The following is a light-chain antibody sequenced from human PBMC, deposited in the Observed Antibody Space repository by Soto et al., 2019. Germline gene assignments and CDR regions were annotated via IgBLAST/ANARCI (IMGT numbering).Light chain of an antibody. V-gene: IGLV2-14*01. CDR3: GSCTTSSILI. CDR1: SADVGGCNY. J-gene: IGLJ1*01. Sequence: QSALTQPASVSGSPGQSITISCTGTSADVGGCNYVSWYQQHPDKAPKVVIYEVSNRPSGVSNRFSGSKSGHTASLTISVLQAEDEADYYCGSCTTSSILIFGTGTKLTVL. CDR2: EVS.